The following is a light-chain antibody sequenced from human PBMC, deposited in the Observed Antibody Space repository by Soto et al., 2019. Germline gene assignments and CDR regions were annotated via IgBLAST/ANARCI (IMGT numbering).Light chain of an antibody. CDR3: SSYTSNNTLV. CDR1: SSDVGGYNY. V-gene: IGLV2-14*01. CDR2: DVS. Sequence: QSVLTQPASVSGSPGQSITISCTGTSSDVGGYNYVSWYQQHPGKAPKLMIYDVSNRPSGVSNRFSGSKSGNTASLTISGLQADDEADFYCSSYTSNNTLVFGTGTKVTVL. J-gene: IGLJ1*01.